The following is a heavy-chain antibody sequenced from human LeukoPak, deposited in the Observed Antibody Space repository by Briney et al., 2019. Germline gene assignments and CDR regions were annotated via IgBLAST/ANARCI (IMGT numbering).Heavy chain of an antibody. CDR2: ISGSGGST. V-gene: IGHV3-23*01. D-gene: IGHD6-13*01. Sequence: PGGSLRLSCAASGFTFSSYAMSWVRQAPGKGLEWASAISGSGGSTYYADSVKGRFTISRDNSKNTLYLQMNSLRAEDTAVYYCAKGDRAIAAAGTGFDYWGQGTLVTVSS. CDR3: AKGDRAIAAAGTGFDY. J-gene: IGHJ4*02. CDR1: GFTFSSYA.